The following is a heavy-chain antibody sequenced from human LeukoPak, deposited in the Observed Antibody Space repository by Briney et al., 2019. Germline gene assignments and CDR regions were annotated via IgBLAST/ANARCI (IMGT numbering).Heavy chain of an antibody. CDR3: ARDFPNFWGHYYGSGSYGGHAFDI. V-gene: IGHV4-59*12. CDR2: IYYSGST. CDR1: GGSISSYY. D-gene: IGHD3-10*01. J-gene: IGHJ3*02. Sequence: SETLSLTCTVSGGSISSYYWSWIRQPPGKGLEWIGYIYYSGSTSYNPSLKSRVTISVDTSKNQFSLKLSSVTAADTAVYYCARDFPNFWGHYYGSGSYGGHAFDIWGQGTMVTVSS.